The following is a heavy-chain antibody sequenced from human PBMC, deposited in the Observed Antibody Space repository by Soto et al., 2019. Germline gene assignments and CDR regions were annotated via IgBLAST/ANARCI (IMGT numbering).Heavy chain of an antibody. J-gene: IGHJ6*02. Sequence: QVQLVQSGAEVKEPGDSVRVSCEASGYTFSAYYIHWVRQAPGQGLEWMGWINPKFGDTTYAQDFQGRLTMTSDMSISTVYMELSRLTSDDTAIYYCARNMDYYYGPGSGNGHGVWGQGTTVTVFS. D-gene: IGHD3-10*01. CDR1: GYTFSAYY. CDR2: INPKFGDT. V-gene: IGHV1-2*02. CDR3: ARNMDYYYGPGSGNGHGV.